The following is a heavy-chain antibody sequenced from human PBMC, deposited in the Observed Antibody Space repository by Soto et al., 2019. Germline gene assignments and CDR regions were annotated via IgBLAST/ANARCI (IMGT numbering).Heavy chain of an antibody. CDR3: ARGTGQYDFWSGYYLDY. Sequence: SDTLSLTCTVSGGSISSGDYYWSWIRQPPGKGLEWIGYIYYSGSTYHNPSLKSRVTISVDTSKNQFSLKLSSVTAADTAVYYCARGTGQYDFWSGYYLDYWGQGTLVTVSS. D-gene: IGHD3-3*01. V-gene: IGHV4-30-4*02. J-gene: IGHJ4*02. CDR1: GGSISSGDYY. CDR2: IYYSGST.